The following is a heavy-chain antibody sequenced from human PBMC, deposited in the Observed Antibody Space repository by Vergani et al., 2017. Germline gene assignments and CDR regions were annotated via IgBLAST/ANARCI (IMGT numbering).Heavy chain of an antibody. CDR3: ARARQPLSSYGLNWYFDL. Sequence: QVQLVQSGAEVKKPGASVKVSCKASGYTFTSYGIGWVRPAPGQGLEWMGWISAYNGNTNYAQKLQGRVTMTTDTYTSTEYMELRSLRSDDTAVYYCARARQPLSSYGLNWYFDLWGRGTLVTVSP. CDR1: GYTFTSYG. J-gene: IGHJ2*01. CDR2: ISAYNGNT. D-gene: IGHD5-18*01. V-gene: IGHV1-18*01.